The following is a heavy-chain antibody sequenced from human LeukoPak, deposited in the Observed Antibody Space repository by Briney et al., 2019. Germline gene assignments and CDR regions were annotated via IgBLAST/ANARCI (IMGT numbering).Heavy chain of an antibody. Sequence: ASVKVSCKTSGYSENFYGITWVRQVAGQGLEWMGWISAQHGQTEYAPNSQDRVTMTTDTYTNAAYMELRSLRSDDTAVYYCAGSLGYCTSNVCYLKYWGQGTLVTVSS. D-gene: IGHD2-8*01. J-gene: IGHJ4*02. CDR2: ISAQHGQT. CDR3: AGSLGYCTSNVCYLKY. V-gene: IGHV1-18*01. CDR1: GYSENFYG.